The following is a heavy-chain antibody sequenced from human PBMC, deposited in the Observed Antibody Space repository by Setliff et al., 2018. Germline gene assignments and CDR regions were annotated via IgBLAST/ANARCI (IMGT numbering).Heavy chain of an antibody. V-gene: IGHV3-23*03. CDR2: VNTDGVTT. CDR3: AKAGYSGSQAGRGDALDV. J-gene: IGHJ3*01. D-gene: IGHD1-26*01. Sequence: GESLKIFCTASGFNFRIYAMSWVRQAPGKGLEWVSIVNTDGVTTYYADSVRGRFTISRDNSRDTVYLQMNSLRAEDTAVYFCAKAGYSGSQAGRGDALDVWGHGTMVTVSS. CDR1: GFNFRIYA.